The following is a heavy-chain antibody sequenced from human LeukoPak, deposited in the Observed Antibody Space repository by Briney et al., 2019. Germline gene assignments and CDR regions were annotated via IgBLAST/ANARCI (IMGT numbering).Heavy chain of an antibody. CDR1: GGSFSGYY. J-gene: IGHJ4*02. V-gene: IGHV4-34*01. CDR3: ARGRRGGYDYVWGSYRQPLFDY. CDR2: INHSGST. Sequence: PSETLSLTCAVYGGSFSGYYWSWIRQPPGKGLEWIGEINHSGSTNYNPSLKSRVTISVDTSKNQFSLKQSSVTAADTAVYYCARGRRGGYDYVWGSYRQPLFDYWGQGTLVTVSS. D-gene: IGHD3-16*02.